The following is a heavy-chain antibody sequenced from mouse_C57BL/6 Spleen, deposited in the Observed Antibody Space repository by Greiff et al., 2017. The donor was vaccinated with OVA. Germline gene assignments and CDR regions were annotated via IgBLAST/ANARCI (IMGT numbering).Heavy chain of an antibody. J-gene: IGHJ4*01. CDR2: IYPGSGST. V-gene: IGHV1-55*01. Sequence: QVQLKESGAELVKPGASVKMSCKASGYTFTSYWITWVKQRPGQGLEWIGDIYPGSGSTNYNAKFKSKATLTVDTSSSTAYMQLSSLTSEDSAVYYCARSHHYYGSSGYAMDYWGQGTSVTVSS. CDR3: ARSHHYYGSSGYAMDY. CDR1: GYTFTSYW. D-gene: IGHD1-1*01.